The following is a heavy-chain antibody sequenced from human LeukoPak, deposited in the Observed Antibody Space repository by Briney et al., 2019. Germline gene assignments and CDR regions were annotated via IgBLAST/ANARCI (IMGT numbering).Heavy chain of an antibody. CDR2: IYHSGST. J-gene: IGHJ6*03. CDR1: GYSISSGYY. D-gene: IGHD3-22*01. Sequence: SETLSLTCTVSGYSISSGYYWGWIRQPPGKGLEWIGSIYHSGSTYYNPSLKSRVTISVDTSKNQFSLKLSSVTAADTAVYYCARDSGDSSGYGYYYYTDVWGKGTTVTVSS. V-gene: IGHV4-38-2*02. CDR3: ARDSGDSSGYGYYYYTDV.